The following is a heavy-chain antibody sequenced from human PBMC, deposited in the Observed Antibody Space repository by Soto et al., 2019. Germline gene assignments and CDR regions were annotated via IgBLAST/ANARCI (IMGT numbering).Heavy chain of an antibody. CDR1: GVTFTDYW. J-gene: IGHJ6*04. D-gene: IGHD6-13*01. CDR2: IYPGDSDT. V-gene: IGHV5-51*01. CDR3: ARLSSNFRDSYSDMDG. Sequence: GASLKISCKWSGVTFTDYWIGWVPQLPGPGLEWMGIIYPGDSDTRYSPSFQGHVTITVDKSTSTAYLQWNTLKASDTAMYCCARLSSNFRDSYSDMDGWGKRTKITVS.